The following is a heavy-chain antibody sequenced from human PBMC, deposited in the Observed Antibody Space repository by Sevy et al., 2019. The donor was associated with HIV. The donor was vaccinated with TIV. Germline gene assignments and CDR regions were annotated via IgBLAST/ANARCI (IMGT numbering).Heavy chain of an antibody. CDR1: GFTFSNAW. CDR3: TTSPGVTASFGGVSFSDHYYGMDV. V-gene: IGHV3-15*01. D-gene: IGHD2-21*02. J-gene: IGHJ6*02. Sequence: GGSLRLSCAASGFTFSNAWMSWVRQAPGKGLEWVGRIKSKTDGGTTDYAAPVKGRFTISRADSKKTLYLQMNSLKTEDTAVYYCTTSPGVTASFGGVSFSDHYYGMDVWGQGTTVTVSS. CDR2: IKSKTDGGTT.